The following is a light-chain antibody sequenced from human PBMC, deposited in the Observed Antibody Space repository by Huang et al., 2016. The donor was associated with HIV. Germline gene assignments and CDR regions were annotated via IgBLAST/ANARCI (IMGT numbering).Light chain of an antibody. CDR3: QQSYSTPLT. Sequence: IQMTQSPSSLSASVGDRVTITCRASQTIRNYLNWDQQKPGKAPNLLIFTTSRLEGGVPPRFSGGGSGTEFTLTINSLQPEDFATYYCQQSYSTPLTFGGGTKVEIK. CDR1: QTIRNY. J-gene: IGKJ4*01. CDR2: TTS. V-gene: IGKV1-39*01.